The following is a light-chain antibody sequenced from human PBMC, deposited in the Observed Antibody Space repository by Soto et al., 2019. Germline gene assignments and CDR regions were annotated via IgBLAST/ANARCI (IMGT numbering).Light chain of an antibody. Sequence: DIQMTQSPSSLSASVGDRVTITCRAAQTISTYLNWYQQKPGKAPKLLIYDASSLQSGVPSRFSGNRAGTDFTLTINRLQPEDFATYYCQQSYITPFTFGPGTKVDIK. CDR2: DAS. V-gene: IGKV1-39*01. J-gene: IGKJ3*01. CDR3: QQSYITPFT. CDR1: QTISTY.